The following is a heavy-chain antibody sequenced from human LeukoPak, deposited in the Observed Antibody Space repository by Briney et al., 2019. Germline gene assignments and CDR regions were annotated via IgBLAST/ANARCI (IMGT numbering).Heavy chain of an antibody. D-gene: IGHD3-10*01. V-gene: IGHV3-33*01. Sequence: GGSLRLSCTASGFTLSSYAIHWVRQAPGKGLEWVSVIYLDGSKIYYADSVKGRFTLSRDNSKNTLYLQMNSLIAEDTAVYYCVRDDSGSVIRGVLHYWGQGALVTAYS. CDR1: GFTLSSYA. CDR2: IYLDGSKI. CDR3: VRDDSGSVIRGVLHY. J-gene: IGHJ4*02.